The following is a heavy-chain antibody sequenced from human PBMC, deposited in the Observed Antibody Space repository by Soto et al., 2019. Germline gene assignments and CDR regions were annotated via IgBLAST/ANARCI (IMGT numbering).Heavy chain of an antibody. CDR1: GGSISSGGYS. CDR3: ASGHDAYKVRY. D-gene: IGHD1-1*01. Sequence: SETLSLTCAVSGGSISSGGYSWSWIRQPPGKGLEWIGYMYHSGSTYYNPSLKSRPTISIDTSENQFSLKLTSVTAADTAVYFCASGHDAYKVRYWAQGTLVTVSS. CDR2: MYHSGST. V-gene: IGHV4-30-2*05. J-gene: IGHJ4*02.